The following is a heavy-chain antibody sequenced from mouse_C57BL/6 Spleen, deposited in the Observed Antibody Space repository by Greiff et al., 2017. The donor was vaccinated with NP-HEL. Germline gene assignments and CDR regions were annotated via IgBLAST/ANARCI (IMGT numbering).Heavy chain of an antibody. Sequence: QVQLKESGAELVKPGASVKISCKASGYAFSSYWMNWVKQRPGKGLEWIGQIYPGDGDTNYNGKFKGKATLTADKSSSTAYMQLSSLTSEDSAVYFCASSHHYYDYDWYFDVWGTGTTVTVSS. J-gene: IGHJ1*03. CDR1: GYAFSSYW. V-gene: IGHV1-80*01. CDR3: ASSHHYYDYDWYFDV. D-gene: IGHD2-4*01. CDR2: IYPGDGDT.